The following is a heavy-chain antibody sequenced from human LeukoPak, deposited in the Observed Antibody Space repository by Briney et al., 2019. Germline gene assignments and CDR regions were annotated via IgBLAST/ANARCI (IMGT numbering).Heavy chain of an antibody. CDR3: ARVPRHCSSTSCYFWYFDL. Sequence: SQTLSLTCAISGDSVSSNSAAWNWIRQSPSRGLEWLGRTYYRSKWYNDYAVSVKSRITINPDTSKNQFSLQLNSVTPEDTAVYYCARVPRHCSSTSCYFWYFDLWGRGTLVTVSS. CDR1: GDSVSSNSAA. CDR2: TYYRSKWYN. J-gene: IGHJ2*01. D-gene: IGHD2-2*01. V-gene: IGHV6-1*01.